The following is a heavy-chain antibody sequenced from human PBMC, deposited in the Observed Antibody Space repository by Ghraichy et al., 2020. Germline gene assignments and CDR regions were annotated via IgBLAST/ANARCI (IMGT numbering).Heavy chain of an antibody. CDR3: ARGTPYSSSWYSYGMDV. D-gene: IGHD6-13*01. V-gene: IGHV3-30-3*01. CDR2: ISYDGSNK. J-gene: IGHJ6*02. Sequence: GGSLRLSCAASGFTFSSYAMHWVRQAPGKGLEWVAVISYDGSNKYYADSVKGRITISRDNSKNTLYLQMNSLRAEDTAVYYCARGTPYSSSWYSYGMDVWGQGTTVTVSS. CDR1: GFTFSSYA.